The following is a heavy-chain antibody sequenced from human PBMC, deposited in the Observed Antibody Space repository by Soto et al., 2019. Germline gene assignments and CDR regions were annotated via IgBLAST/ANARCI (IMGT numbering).Heavy chain of an antibody. Sequence: QVQLVQSGAEVKKPGSSVKVSCKASGGTFSSYAISWVRQAPGQGLEWMGGIIPIFGTANYAQKFQGRVTITADESTSTGYMGVGRRGFEDTGVYYCARELGGGAIGWGQGTLVTVSS. CDR3: ARELGGGAIG. CDR2: IIPIFGTA. D-gene: IGHD3-16*01. J-gene: IGHJ4*02. V-gene: IGHV1-69*12. CDR1: GGTFSSYA.